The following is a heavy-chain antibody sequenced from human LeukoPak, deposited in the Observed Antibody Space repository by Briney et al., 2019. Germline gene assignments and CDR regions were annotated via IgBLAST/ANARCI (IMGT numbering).Heavy chain of an antibody. J-gene: IGHJ4*02. CDR3: ARAPLYLNRRRGSSSLILYYFDY. V-gene: IGHV1-8*02. D-gene: IGHD2-15*01. CDR2: MNPNSGNT. CDR1: GYTFTSYG. Sequence: GASVKVSCKASGYTFTSYGINWVRQATGQGLEWMGWMNPNSGNTGYAQKFQGRVTMTRNTSISTAYMELSSLRSEDTAVYYCARAPLYLNRRRGSSSLILYYFDYWGQGTLVTVSS.